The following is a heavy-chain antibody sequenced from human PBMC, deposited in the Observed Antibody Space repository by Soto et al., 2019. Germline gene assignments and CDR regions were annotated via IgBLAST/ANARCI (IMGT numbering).Heavy chain of an antibody. V-gene: IGHV1-69*13. CDR1: GGTFSSYA. D-gene: IGHD5-18*01. CDR3: ASVSGYSYGNRPANWFDP. J-gene: IGHJ5*02. CDR2: IIPIFGTA. Sequence: SVKVSCKASGGTFSSYAISWVRQAPGQGLEWMGGIIPIFGTANYAQKFQGRVTITADESTSTAYMELSSLRSEDTAVYYCASVSGYSYGNRPANWFDPWGQGTPVTVSS.